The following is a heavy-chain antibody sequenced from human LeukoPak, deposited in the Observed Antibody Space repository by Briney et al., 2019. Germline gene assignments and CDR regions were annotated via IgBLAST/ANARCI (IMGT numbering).Heavy chain of an antibody. Sequence: GGSLRLSCAASGFTFSSYAMHWVRQAPGKGLEWVAVISYDGSNKYYADSVKGRFTISRDNSKNTLYLQMNSLRAEDTAVYYCARANTAMVSWGQGTLVTVSS. CDR1: GFTFSSYA. J-gene: IGHJ4*02. V-gene: IGHV3-30-3*01. CDR2: ISYDGSNK. D-gene: IGHD5-18*01. CDR3: ARANTAMVS.